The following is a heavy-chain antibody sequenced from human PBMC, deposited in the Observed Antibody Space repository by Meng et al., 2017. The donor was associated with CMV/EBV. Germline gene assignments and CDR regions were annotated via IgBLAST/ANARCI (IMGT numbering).Heavy chain of an antibody. D-gene: IGHD2-2*02. Sequence: SETLSLTCTVSGGSISSYYWSWIRQPPGKGLEWIGYIYYSGITNYNPSLKSRVTISVDTSKNQFSLKLSSVTAADTAVYYCARGADIVVVPAAIRPIGYYYGMDVWGQGTTVTVSS. J-gene: IGHJ6*02. CDR3: ARGADIVVVPAAIRPIGYYYGMDV. CDR2: IYYSGIT. V-gene: IGHV4-59*01. CDR1: GGSISSYY.